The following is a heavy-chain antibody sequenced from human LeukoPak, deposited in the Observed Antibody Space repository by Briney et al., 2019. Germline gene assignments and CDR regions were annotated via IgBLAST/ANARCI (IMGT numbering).Heavy chain of an antibody. D-gene: IGHD3-3*01. CDR2: IYTSGST. V-gene: IGHV4-4*07. J-gene: IGHJ4*02. CDR3: ARGSYDFWSGQSPDEADFDY. CDR1: GGSISSYD. Sequence: SETLSLTCTVSGGSISSYDWSWIRQPAGKGLEWIGRIYTSGSTNYNPSLKSRVTMSVDTSKNQFSLKLSSVTAADTAVYYCARGSYDFWSGQSPDEADFDYWGQGTLVTVSS.